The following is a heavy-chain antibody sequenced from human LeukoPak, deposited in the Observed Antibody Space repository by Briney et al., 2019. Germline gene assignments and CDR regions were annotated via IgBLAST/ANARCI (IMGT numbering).Heavy chain of an antibody. D-gene: IGHD6-19*01. V-gene: IGHV4-39*01. CDR3: AAQWLERLNWFDP. J-gene: IGHJ5*02. CDR1: GGSISSSSYY. Sequence: PSETLSLTCTVSGGSISSSSYYWGWIRQPPGKGLEWIGGIYHSGSTYYNPSLKSRVTISVDTSKNQFSLKLSSVTAADTAVYYCAAQWLERLNWFDPWGQGTLVTVSS. CDR2: IYHSGST.